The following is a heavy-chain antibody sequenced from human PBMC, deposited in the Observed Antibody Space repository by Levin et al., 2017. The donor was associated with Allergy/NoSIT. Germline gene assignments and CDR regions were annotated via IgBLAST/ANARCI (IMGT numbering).Heavy chain of an antibody. D-gene: IGHD6-19*01. J-gene: IGHJ6*03. CDR2: VSHNGGRT. CDR1: GFTFSSYS. V-gene: IGHV3-23*01. Sequence: GGSLRLSCAASGFTFSSYSMSWVRQAPGKGLEWVSSVSHNGGRTFYSDSVKGRFTISRDNSKNMLYLQMNSLRAEDTAVYYCAKKGVSTSVAGQFYMDVWGKGTTVTVSS. CDR3: AKKGVSTSVAGQFYMDV.